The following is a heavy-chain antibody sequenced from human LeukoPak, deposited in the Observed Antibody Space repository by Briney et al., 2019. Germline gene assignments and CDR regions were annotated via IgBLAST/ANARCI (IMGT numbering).Heavy chain of an antibody. V-gene: IGHV3-64*04. Sequence: GGSLRLSRSASGFTFSIYTMYWVRQAPGKGLEYVSTISGSGTGYSTYCADSVKGRFTISRDNAKNTLYLQMDSLRAEDTAVYYCAKTKYSGHAIDYWGQGTLVPVSS. CDR2: ISGSGTGYST. J-gene: IGHJ4*02. CDR1: GFTFSIYT. CDR3: AKTKYSGHAIDY. D-gene: IGHD1-26*01.